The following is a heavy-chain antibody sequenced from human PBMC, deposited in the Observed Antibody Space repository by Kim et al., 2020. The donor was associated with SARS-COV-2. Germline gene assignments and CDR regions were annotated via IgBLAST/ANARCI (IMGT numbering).Heavy chain of an antibody. D-gene: IGHD1-7*01. J-gene: IGHJ6*01. CDR3: AKDQLRQSTGRRYYYYG. Sequence: GGSLRLSCAASGFTFSSYGMHWVRQAPGKGLEWVAVISYDGSNKYYADSVKGRFTISSDNAKNTLYLQMNSLRAEDTAVYYCAKDQLRQSTGRRYYYYG. V-gene: IGHV3-30*18. CDR2: ISYDGSNK. CDR1: GFTFSSYG.